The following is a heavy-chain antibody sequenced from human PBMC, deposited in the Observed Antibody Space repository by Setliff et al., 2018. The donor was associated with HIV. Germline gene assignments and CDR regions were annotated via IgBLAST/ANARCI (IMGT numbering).Heavy chain of an antibody. J-gene: IGHJ4*02. V-gene: IGHV1-69*10. Sequence: SVKVSCKASGGTFSSYAISWVRQAPGQGPEWMGGIIPILGIASYAQKFQGRVTITADESTSTAYMELSSLRSEDTAVYYCAREGGYYGSGSSHYFDYWGQGTLVTVSS. CDR1: GGTFSSYA. CDR2: IIPILGIA. CDR3: AREGGYYGSGSSHYFDY. D-gene: IGHD3-10*01.